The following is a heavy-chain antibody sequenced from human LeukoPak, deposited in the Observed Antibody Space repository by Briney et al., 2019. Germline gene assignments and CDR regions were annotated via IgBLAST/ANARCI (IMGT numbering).Heavy chain of an antibody. CDR1: GGTFSSYA. D-gene: IGHD2-2*01. J-gene: IGHJ6*02. V-gene: IGHV1-69*13. Sequence: SVKVSCEASGGTFSSYAISWVRQAPGQGLEWMGGIIPIFGTANYAQKFQGRVTITADESTSTAYMELSSLRSEDTAVYYCATRHGVPNIVVVPAAVNYYGMDVWGQGTTVTVSS. CDR3: ATRHGVPNIVVVPAAVNYYGMDV. CDR2: IIPIFGTA.